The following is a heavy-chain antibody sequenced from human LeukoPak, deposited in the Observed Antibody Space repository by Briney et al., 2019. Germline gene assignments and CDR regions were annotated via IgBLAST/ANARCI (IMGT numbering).Heavy chain of an antibody. CDR1: GGAFSGYY. J-gene: IGHJ4*02. D-gene: IGHD5-18*01. CDR2: INHSGST. Sequence: LETLSLTCAVYGGAFSGYYWSWIRQPPGKGLEWIGEINHSGSTNYNPSLKSRVTISVDTSKNQFSLKLNSVTAADTAVYYCATRGGYSYGARGYWGQGTLVTVSS. CDR3: ATRGGYSYGARGY. V-gene: IGHV4-34*01.